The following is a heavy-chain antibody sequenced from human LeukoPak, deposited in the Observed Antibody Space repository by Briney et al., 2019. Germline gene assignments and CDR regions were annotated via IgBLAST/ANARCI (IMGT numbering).Heavy chain of an antibody. J-gene: IGHJ4*02. CDR1: GFTSSSYG. CDR3: ARESYYDSSGYYPLDY. D-gene: IGHD3-22*01. Sequence: GGSLRLSCAASGFTSSSYGMHWVRQAPGKGLEWVAVIWYDGSNKYYADSVKGRFTISRDNSKNTLYLQLNSLRAEDTAVYYCARESYYDSSGYYPLDYWGQGTLVTVSS. CDR2: IWYDGSNK. V-gene: IGHV3-33*01.